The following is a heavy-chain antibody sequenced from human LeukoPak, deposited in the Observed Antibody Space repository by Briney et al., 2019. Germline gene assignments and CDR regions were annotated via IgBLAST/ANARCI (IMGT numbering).Heavy chain of an antibody. CDR2: IYYSGST. Sequence: PSETLSLTCTVSGGSISSYYWSWIRQPPGKGLEWIGYIYYSGSTNYNPSLKSRVTISVDTSKNQFSLKLSSVTAADTAVYYCAREGRSSWYGPNCFDYWGQGTLVTVSS. CDR1: GGSISSYY. CDR3: AREGRSSWYGPNCFDY. J-gene: IGHJ4*02. D-gene: IGHD6-13*01. V-gene: IGHV4-59*01.